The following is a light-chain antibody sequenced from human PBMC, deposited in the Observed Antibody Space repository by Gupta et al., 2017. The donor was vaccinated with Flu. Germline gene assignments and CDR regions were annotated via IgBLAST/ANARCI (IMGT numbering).Light chain of an antibody. V-gene: IGKV1-39*01. Sequence: IQMTQSPSSLSASVGDRVTITCRASRSISTSLSWYHQKPGKAPKLLIYDSSSLQSGVPSRFSGSGSGTDFTLTITSLQPEDFATFYCQQSYSTPITFGQGTRLEIK. CDR3: QQSYSTPIT. CDR2: DSS. J-gene: IGKJ5*01. CDR1: RSISTS.